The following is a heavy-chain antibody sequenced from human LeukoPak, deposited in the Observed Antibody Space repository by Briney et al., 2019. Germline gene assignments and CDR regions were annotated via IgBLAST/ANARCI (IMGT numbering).Heavy chain of an antibody. J-gene: IGHJ2*01. CDR1: GGSISSSSYY. V-gene: IGHV4-39*01. Sequence: SETLSLTCTVSGGSISSSSYYWGWIRQPPGKGLEWIGSIYYSGSTYYNTSLKSRVTISVDTSKNQFCLKLSSVTAADTAVYYCARLSNWYFDLWGRGTLVTVSS. CDR3: ARLSNWYFDL. D-gene: IGHD5/OR15-5a*01. CDR2: IYYSGST.